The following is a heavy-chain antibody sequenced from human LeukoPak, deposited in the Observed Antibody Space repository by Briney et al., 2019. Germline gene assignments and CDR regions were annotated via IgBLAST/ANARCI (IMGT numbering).Heavy chain of an antibody. D-gene: IGHD6-19*01. J-gene: IGHJ4*02. Sequence: PGGSLRLSCAASGFTFNTYWMSWVRQAPGKGLEWVSDIKQYGSEKYYVDSVKGRFTISRDNAKNSLYLQMNSLRAEDTAVYYCARELQGYHSGWYRGDYWGQGTLVTVSS. CDR2: IKQYGSEK. CDR3: ARELQGYHSGWYRGDY. V-gene: IGHV3-7*01. CDR1: GFTFNTYW.